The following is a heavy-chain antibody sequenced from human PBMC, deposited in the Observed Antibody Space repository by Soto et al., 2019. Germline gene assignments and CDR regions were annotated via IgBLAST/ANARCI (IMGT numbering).Heavy chain of an antibody. Sequence: QVQLQESGPGLVKPSETLSLTCTVSGGSMSSYYWSWIRQPPGKGLEWIGYIYYSGSTNFNPSLKSRVTISVDTSKNQFSLKLSSVTAADTAVYYCARRTAAAGRDYYSYMDVWGKGTTVTVSS. V-gene: IGHV4-59*08. D-gene: IGHD6-13*01. J-gene: IGHJ6*03. CDR3: ARRTAAAGRDYYSYMDV. CDR2: IYYSGST. CDR1: GGSMSSYY.